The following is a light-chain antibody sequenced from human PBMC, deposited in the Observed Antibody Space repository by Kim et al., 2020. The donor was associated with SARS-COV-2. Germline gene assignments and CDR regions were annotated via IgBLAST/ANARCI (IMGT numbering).Light chain of an antibody. V-gene: IGLV1-40*01. CDR1: SSNIGADSD. CDR2: SNN. CDR3: QSFDSSLSAYV. J-gene: IGLJ1*01. Sequence: QSVLTQPPSVSGAPGQRVTISCTGSSSNIGADSDVHWYQHLPGTAPKLFIYSNNNRPSGVPDRFSGSKSGTSASLAITGLQAEDEADYYCQSFDSSLSAYVFGTGTKVTVL.